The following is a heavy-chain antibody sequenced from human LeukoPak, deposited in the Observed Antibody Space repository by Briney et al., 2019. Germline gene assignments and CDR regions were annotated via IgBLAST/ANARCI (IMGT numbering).Heavy chain of an antibody. CDR2: INHSGST. D-gene: IGHD2-15*01. Sequence: PSETLSLTCAVYGGSFSGYYWSWIRQPPGKGLEWIGEINHSGSTNYNPSLKSRVTISVDTSKNQFSLKLSSVTAADTAVYYCARVYVVVVAAPDRGFDPWGQGTLVTVSS. J-gene: IGHJ5*02. V-gene: IGHV4-34*01. CDR3: ARVYVVVVAAPDRGFDP. CDR1: GGSFSGYY.